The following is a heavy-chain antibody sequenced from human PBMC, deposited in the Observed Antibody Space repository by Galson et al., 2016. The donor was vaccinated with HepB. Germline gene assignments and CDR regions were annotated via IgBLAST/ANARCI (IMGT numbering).Heavy chain of an antibody. CDR2: INYGGKT. CDR1: GGSINSGGYY. V-gene: IGHV4-39*01. Sequence: SETLSLTCTVPGGSINSGGYYWVWIRQPPGKGLEWIGSINYGGKTYYTSSLKTRVTISVDTSKNQFSLRLSSVTAADTAVYYCARLVEAAANWFDRWGQGTLVTVSS. CDR3: ARLVEAAANWFDR. J-gene: IGHJ5*02. D-gene: IGHD2-15*01.